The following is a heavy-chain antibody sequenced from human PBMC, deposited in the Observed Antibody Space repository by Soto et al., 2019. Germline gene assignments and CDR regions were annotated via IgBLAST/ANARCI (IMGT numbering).Heavy chain of an antibody. CDR1: GGSISSYY. CDR2: IYYSGSN. J-gene: IGHJ3*02. CDR3: ARDGYRDAFDI. V-gene: IGHV4-59*01. Sequence: SETLSLTCTVSGGSISSYYWSWIRQPPGKGLEWIGYIYYSGSNNYNPSLKSQVTISVDTSKNQFSLNLSSVTAADTAVYYCARDGYRDAFDIWGQGTMVTVSS. D-gene: IGHD5-18*01.